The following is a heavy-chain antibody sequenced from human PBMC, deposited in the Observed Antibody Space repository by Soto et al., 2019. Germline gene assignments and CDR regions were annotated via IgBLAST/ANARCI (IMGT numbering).Heavy chain of an antibody. Sequence: QVQLQQWGAGLSKPSETLSLTCAVYGGSFSGYYWSWIRQPPGKGLEWIGEINHSGSTNYNPSLKSRVTISVDTSKNQFSLKLSSVTAADTAVYYCARRVTGTLGYCSSTSCLSNWFDPWGQGTLVTVSS. CDR3: ARRVTGTLGYCSSTSCLSNWFDP. V-gene: IGHV4-34*01. CDR2: INHSGST. CDR1: GGSFSGYY. J-gene: IGHJ5*02. D-gene: IGHD2-2*01.